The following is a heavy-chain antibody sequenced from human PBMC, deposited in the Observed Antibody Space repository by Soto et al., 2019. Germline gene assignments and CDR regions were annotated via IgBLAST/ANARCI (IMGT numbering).Heavy chain of an antibody. CDR3: AREGIAVAGTRGYYYGMDV. D-gene: IGHD6-19*01. V-gene: IGHV1-18*01. CDR2: ISAYNGNT. Sequence: ASVTVSCEASGYTFTSCGISWVRQAPGQGLEWMGWISAYNGNTNYAQKLQGRVTMTTDTSTSTAYMELRSLRSDDTAVYYCAREGIAVAGTRGYYYGMDVWGQGTTVTVSS. J-gene: IGHJ6*02. CDR1: GYTFTSCG.